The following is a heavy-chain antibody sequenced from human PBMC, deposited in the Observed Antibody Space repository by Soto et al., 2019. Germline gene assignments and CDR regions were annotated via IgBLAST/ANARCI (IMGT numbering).Heavy chain of an antibody. CDR1: GFTFRSSA. Sequence: PGGSLRLSCAAYGFTFRSSAMSWVRHGPGKGLEWVSGISGSGDATYYADSLKGRFTISRDNSKNTLFLQMNSLRAEDTALYYCAKDAYGSITDGAFDVWGQGTMVTVSS. J-gene: IGHJ3*01. CDR2: ISGSGDAT. V-gene: IGHV3-23*01. D-gene: IGHD3-16*01. CDR3: AKDAYGSITDGAFDV.